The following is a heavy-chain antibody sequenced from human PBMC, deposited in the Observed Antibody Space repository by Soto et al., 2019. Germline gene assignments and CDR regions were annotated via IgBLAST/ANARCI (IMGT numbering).Heavy chain of an antibody. CDR3: ARLGWSGYFGRIDY. Sequence: TETLYLTCGDSGASLTSYFWGWIRLPPGKGLEWISHINHSGTTNYSPSLKSRVTLSLDTSKNQFSLDVTSVTAADTAIYYCARLGWSGYFGRIDYWGPGSLVTVSS. D-gene: IGHD3-3*01. V-gene: IGHV4-4*09. J-gene: IGHJ4*02. CDR1: GASLTSYF. CDR2: INHSGTT.